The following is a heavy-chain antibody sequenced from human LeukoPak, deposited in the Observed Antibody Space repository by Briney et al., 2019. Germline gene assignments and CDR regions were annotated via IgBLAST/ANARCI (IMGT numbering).Heavy chain of an antibody. D-gene: IGHD4-17*01. J-gene: IGHJ4*02. CDR2: INHSGST. CDR1: GGSFSGYY. Sequence: SETLSLTCAVYGGSFSGYYWSWIRQPPGKGLEWIGEINHSGSTNYNPSLKSRVTISVDTSKNQFSLKLSSVTAVDTAVYYCARGGDYPGGWGQGTLVTVSS. CDR3: ARGGDYPGG. V-gene: IGHV4-34*01.